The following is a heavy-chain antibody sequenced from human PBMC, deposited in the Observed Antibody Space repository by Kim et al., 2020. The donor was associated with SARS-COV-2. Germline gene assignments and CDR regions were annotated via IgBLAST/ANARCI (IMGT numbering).Heavy chain of an antibody. CDR1: GGSISSYY. J-gene: IGHJ3*02. Sequence: SETLSLTCTVSGGSISSYYWSWIRQPPGKGLEWIGYIYYSGSTNYNPSLKSRVTISVDTSKKQFSLKLSSVTAADTAVYYCAREGYYDSSGYYHHDAFYIWGHGTMVTVSS. CDR2: IYYSGST. D-gene: IGHD3-22*01. CDR3: AREGYYDSSGYYHHDAFYI. V-gene: IGHV4-59*13.